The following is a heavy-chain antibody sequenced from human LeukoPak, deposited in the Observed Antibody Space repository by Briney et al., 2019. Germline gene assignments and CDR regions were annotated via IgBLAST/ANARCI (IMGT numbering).Heavy chain of an antibody. Sequence: GASLKISCKGSGYSFTSYWIGWARQMPGKGLEWMGIIYPGDSDTRYSPSFQGQVTISADKSISTAYLQWSSLKASDTAMYYCARVGYYYYYGMDVWGKGTTVTVSS. CDR3: ARVGYYYYYGMDV. CDR1: GYSFTSYW. J-gene: IGHJ6*04. V-gene: IGHV5-51*01. CDR2: IYPGDSDT.